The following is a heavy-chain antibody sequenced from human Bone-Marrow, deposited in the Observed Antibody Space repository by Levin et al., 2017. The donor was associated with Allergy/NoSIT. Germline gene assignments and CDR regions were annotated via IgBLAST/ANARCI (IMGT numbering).Heavy chain of an antibody. CDR2: IYTDGKT. V-gene: IGHV3-53*01. Sequence: GGSLRLSCLASGFTFSNSFMSWLRQTPEKGLEFISVIYTDGKTYYADSVKGRFTLSRDNSQNTLYLQMNTLRVEDTARYYCAKTKGFCSGGICRFWFGPWGQGTLVTVSS. J-gene: IGHJ5*02. CDR1: GFTFSNSF. D-gene: IGHD2-8*02. CDR3: AKTKGFCSGGICRFWFGP.